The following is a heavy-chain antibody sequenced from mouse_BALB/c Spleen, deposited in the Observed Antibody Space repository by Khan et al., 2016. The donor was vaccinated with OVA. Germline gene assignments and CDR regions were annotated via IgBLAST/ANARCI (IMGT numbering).Heavy chain of an antibody. D-gene: IGHD2-4*01. J-gene: IGHJ3*01. Sequence: VELVESGPGLVAPSQSLSITCTASGFSLSNYGIHWVRQPPGKGLEWLGVIWTGGITHYYSAHLSRLSISTDNSKRQVFLKMNRLQADDTAIYCCARSYDYDVGGFAYWGQGTLVTVSA. CDR1: GFSLSNYG. CDR3: ARSYDYDVGGFAY. CDR2: IWTGGIT. V-gene: IGHV2-9*02.